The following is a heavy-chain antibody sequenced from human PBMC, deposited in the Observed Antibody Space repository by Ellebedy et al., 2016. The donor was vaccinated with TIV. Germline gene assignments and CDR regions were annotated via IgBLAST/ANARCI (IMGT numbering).Heavy chain of an antibody. CDR2: ISYDGSNK. J-gene: IGHJ4*02. Sequence: GESLKISCAASGFTFSSYAMHWVRQAPGKGLEWVAVISYDGSNKYYADSVKGRFTISRDNSKNTLYLQMNSLRAEDTAVYYCARDRREVVVISALHYWGQGTLVTVSS. D-gene: IGHD3-22*01. V-gene: IGHV3-30*01. CDR3: ARDRREVVVISALHY. CDR1: GFTFSSYA.